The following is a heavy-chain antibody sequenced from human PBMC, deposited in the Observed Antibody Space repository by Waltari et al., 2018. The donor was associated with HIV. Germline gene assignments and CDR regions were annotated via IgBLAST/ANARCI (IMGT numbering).Heavy chain of an antibody. D-gene: IGHD3-22*01. CDR3: ARHYYDSSGYSDAFDI. CDR1: GGSISSSSYY. V-gene: IGHV4-39*01. J-gene: IGHJ3*02. Sequence: QLQLQESGPGLVKPSETLSLTCTVSGGSISSSSYYWGWIRQPPGKGLEWIGSIYYSGSTYYTPSLKSRVTISVDTSKNQFSLKLSSVTAADTAVYYCARHYYDSSGYSDAFDIWGQGTMVTVSS. CDR2: IYYSGST.